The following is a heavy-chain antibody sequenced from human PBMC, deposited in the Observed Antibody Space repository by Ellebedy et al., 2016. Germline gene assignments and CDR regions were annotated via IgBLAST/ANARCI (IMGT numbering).Heavy chain of an antibody. V-gene: IGHV7-4-1*01. CDR2: INTNTGNP. J-gene: IGHJ4*02. Sequence: ASVKVSCXASGYTFTSYAMNWVRQAPGQGLEWMGWINTNTGNPTYAQGFTGRFVFSLDTSVSTAYLQICSLKAEDTAVYYCARDGGYYYDSDLDYWGQGTLVTVSS. CDR3: ARDGGYYYDSDLDY. D-gene: IGHD3-22*01. CDR1: GYTFTSYA.